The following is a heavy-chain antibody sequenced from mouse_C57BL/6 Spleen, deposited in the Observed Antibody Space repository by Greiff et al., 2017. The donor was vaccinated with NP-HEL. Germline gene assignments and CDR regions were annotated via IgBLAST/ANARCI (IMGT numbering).Heavy chain of an antibody. CDR3: ARATTVVAHWYFDV. Sequence: DVKLVESGGGLVKPGGSLKLSCAASGFTFSSYAMSWVRPTPEKRLEWVATISDGGSYTYYPDNVQGRFTISRDNAKNNLYLQMSHLKSEDTAMYYCARATTVVAHWYFDVWGTGTTVTVSS. J-gene: IGHJ1*03. D-gene: IGHD1-1*01. V-gene: IGHV5-4*03. CDR2: ISDGGSYT. CDR1: GFTFSSYA.